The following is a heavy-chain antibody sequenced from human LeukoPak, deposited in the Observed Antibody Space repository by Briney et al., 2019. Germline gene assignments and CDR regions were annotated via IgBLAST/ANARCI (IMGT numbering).Heavy chain of an antibody. CDR3: ARTGLRRGGYCDSAVSDP. V-gene: IGHV4-59*01. D-gene: IGHD6-19*01. CDR2: IYSSGTT. J-gene: IGHJ5*02. CDR1: GGSLSSYY. Sequence: PSETLSLTCIVSGGSLSSYYWSWIRQPPGKGLECIGYIYSSGTTNYNPSLQSRVTISVDTSNNQISLNLSSVTAADTAVYYCARTGLRRGGYCDSAVSDPWGQGILVTVSS.